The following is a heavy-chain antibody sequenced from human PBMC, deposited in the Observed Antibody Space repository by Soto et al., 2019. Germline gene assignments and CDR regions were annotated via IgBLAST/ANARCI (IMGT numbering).Heavy chain of an antibody. CDR1: GDSITSGGYY. Sequence: QVQLQESGPGLVKPSQTLSLTCTVSGDSITSGGYYWTWIRQHPGKGLEWIGYIYYSGVTYYNPSLTSRFTISVDTSKNQCPLQLSSRPAADTAVYFCARDLRGRGSGRFDPWGQGTLVTVSS. CDR2: IYYSGVT. D-gene: IGHD3-10*01. J-gene: IGHJ5*02. V-gene: IGHV4-31*03. CDR3: ARDLRGRGSGRFDP.